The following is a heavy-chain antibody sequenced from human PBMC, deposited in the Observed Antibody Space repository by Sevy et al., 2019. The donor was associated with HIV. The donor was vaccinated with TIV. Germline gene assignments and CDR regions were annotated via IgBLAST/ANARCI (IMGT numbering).Heavy chain of an antibody. CDR3: ARPPTATYYYYFYMDV. CDR1: GFTFSGSA. Sequence: GGSLRLSCAASGFTFSGSAMHWVRQASGKGLEWVGRIRSKANGYATTDAASVKGRLTISRDDSKNTAYLQMNSLKTEDTAVYYCARPPTATYYYYFYMDVWGKGTTVTVSS. CDR2: IRSKANGYAT. D-gene: IGHD4-17*01. J-gene: IGHJ6*03. V-gene: IGHV3-73*01.